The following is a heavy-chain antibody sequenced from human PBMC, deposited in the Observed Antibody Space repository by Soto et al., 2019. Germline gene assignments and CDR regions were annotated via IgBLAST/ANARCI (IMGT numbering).Heavy chain of an antibody. CDR2: INAGNGNT. J-gene: IGHJ6*02. D-gene: IGHD4-17*01. CDR1: GYTFTSYA. CDR3: AREPSVPSVTTVTHNGMDV. V-gene: IGHV1-3*01. Sequence: GASVKVSCKASGYTFTSYAMHWVRQAPGQRLEWMGWINAGNGNTKYSQKFQGRVTITRDTSASTAYMELSSLRSKDTAVYYCAREPSVPSVTTVTHNGMDVWGQGTTVTVSS.